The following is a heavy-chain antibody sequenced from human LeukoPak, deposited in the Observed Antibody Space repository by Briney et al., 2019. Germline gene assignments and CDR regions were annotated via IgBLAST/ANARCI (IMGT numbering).Heavy chain of an antibody. CDR2: IWYDGSNK. Sequence: GGSLRLSRAASGFTPRRYGTRWVRQAPGKGLEWVAVIWYDGSNKYYADSVKGRFTISRDNSKNTLYLQMNSLRAEDTAVYYCARDAHNETSGVHWFNPWGQGEIFTVSS. CDR1: GFTPRRYG. D-gene: IGHD2-15*01. CDR3: ARDAHNETSGVHWFNP. J-gene: IGHJ5*02. V-gene: IGHV3-33*08.